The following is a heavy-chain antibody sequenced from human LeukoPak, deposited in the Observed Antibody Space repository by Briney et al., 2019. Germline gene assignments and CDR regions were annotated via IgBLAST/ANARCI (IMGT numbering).Heavy chain of an antibody. CDR1: GFTFSSYW. V-gene: IGHV3-7*01. D-gene: IGHD4/OR15-4a*01. Sequence: GGSLRLSCAASGFTFSSYWMSWVRQAPGKGLEWVANIKQDGSEKYYVDSVKGRFTISRDNAKNSLYLQMNSLRAEDTAVYYCYGGNFGVDYYFYIDVWGKGTTVTVSS. CDR3: YGGNFGVDYYFYIDV. J-gene: IGHJ6*03. CDR2: IKQDGSEK.